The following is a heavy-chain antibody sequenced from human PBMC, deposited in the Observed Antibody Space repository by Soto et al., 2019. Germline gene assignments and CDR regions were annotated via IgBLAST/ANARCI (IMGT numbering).Heavy chain of an antibody. Sequence: QVQLQQWGAGLLKPSETLSLTCAVYGGSFSGYYWSWIRHPPRTGLEWIGEINNSGSTNYNPPLKGRVTISVDTSKNQFSLKLCSVTAADTAVYYCARGQANWGYWYFDLWGRGTLVTVSS. CDR2: INNSGST. J-gene: IGHJ2*01. CDR3: ARGQANWGYWYFDL. CDR1: GGSFSGYY. V-gene: IGHV4-34*01. D-gene: IGHD7-27*01.